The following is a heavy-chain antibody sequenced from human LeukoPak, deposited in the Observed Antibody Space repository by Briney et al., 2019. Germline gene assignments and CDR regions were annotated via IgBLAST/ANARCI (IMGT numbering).Heavy chain of an antibody. V-gene: IGHV3-15*01. CDR1: GFTFSNSW. J-gene: IGHJ4*02. CDR2: IKSKTDGGPT. Sequence: GWSLRLSCAACGFTFSNSWMSWVRQAPGKGLEWVGRIKSKTDGGPTDYAAPVKGRFTISRDDSKNTLYLQMNSLKTEDTAVYYCTTYYYDSSGLDYWGQGPLVTVSS. CDR3: TTYYYDSSGLDY. D-gene: IGHD3-22*01.